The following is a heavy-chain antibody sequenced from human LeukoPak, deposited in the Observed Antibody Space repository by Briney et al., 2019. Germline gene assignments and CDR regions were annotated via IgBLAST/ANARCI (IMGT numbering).Heavy chain of an antibody. V-gene: IGHV4-39*07. Sequence: SETLSLTCTVSGGSISSSYSYWGWIRQPPGKGLEWIGNIYYSGNTYYSPSLTSRVTLSVDTSENQFSLKLSSVTAADTAVYYCARAHSIASYYYGVDVWGQGTTVTVSS. CDR3: ARAHSIASYYYGVDV. J-gene: IGHJ6*02. CDR2: IYYSGNT. D-gene: IGHD2/OR15-2a*01. CDR1: GGSISSSYSY.